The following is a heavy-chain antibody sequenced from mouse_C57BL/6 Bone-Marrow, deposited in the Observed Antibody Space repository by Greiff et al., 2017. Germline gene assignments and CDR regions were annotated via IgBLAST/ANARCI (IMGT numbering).Heavy chain of an antibody. D-gene: IGHD1-1*01. Sequence: EVKLMESGGGLVQPGGSLKLSCAASGFTFSDYYMYWVRQTPEKRLEWVAYISNGGGSTYYPDTVKGRFTISRDNDKNTLYLQMSRLKSEDTAMYDCASTTVGATPAGDFDVWGTGTTVTVSS. CDR3: ASTTVGATPAGDFDV. CDR1: GFTFSDYY. CDR2: ISNGGGST. J-gene: IGHJ1*03. V-gene: IGHV5-12*01.